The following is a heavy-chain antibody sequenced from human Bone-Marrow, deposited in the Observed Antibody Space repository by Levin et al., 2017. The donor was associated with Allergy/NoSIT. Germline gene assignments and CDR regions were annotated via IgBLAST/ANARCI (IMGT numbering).Heavy chain of an antibody. D-gene: IGHD3-22*01. CDR1: GYTFTDSA. CDR2: INTHTGNP. J-gene: IGHJ4*02. Sequence: AASVKVSCKASGYTFTDSAIHWVRQAPGQGLEWMGWINTHTGNPTYVQAFTGRFVLSLDTSVNTAYLQVSSLKTEDTAVYYCARPQYSYDSSGYIDWGQGTLVTVSS. CDR3: ARPQYSYDSSGYID. V-gene: IGHV7-4-1*02.